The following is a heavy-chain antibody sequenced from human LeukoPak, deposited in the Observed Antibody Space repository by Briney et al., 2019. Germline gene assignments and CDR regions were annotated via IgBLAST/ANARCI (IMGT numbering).Heavy chain of an antibody. D-gene: IGHD2-15*01. Sequence: PGGSLRLSCVASGFTFSSYAMHWVRQAPGKGLEWVTFIRYDGTTKFYADSVKGRFTISRDNSKNILYLQMNSLRAEDTAVYYCARDFCSGGSCYFFDYWGQGTLVTVSS. CDR3: ARDFCSGGSCYFFDY. J-gene: IGHJ4*02. V-gene: IGHV3-30*02. CDR1: GFTFSSYA. CDR2: IRYDGTTK.